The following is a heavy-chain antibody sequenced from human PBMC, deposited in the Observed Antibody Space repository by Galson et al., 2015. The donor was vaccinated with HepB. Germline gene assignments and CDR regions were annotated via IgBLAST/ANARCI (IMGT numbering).Heavy chain of an antibody. CDR2: ISPSGDST. V-gene: IGHV3-23*01. CDR3: AKDGSDSYYYISRGFYFFYGLDV. Sequence: SLRLSCATSDFIFSKYVMAWVRQVPGKGLEWLAVISPSGDSTKYADSVKGRFSISRGNSNDMLYLQMNSLRDEDTATYFCAKDGSDSYYYISRGFYFFYGLDVWGQGTTVAVSS. J-gene: IGHJ6*02. CDR1: DFIFSKYV. D-gene: IGHD3-10*01.